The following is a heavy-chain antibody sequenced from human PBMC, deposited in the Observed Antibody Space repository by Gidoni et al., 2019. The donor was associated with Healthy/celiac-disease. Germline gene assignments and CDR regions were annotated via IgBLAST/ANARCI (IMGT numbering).Heavy chain of an antibody. J-gene: IGHJ6*02. CDR2: IMPILVIA. V-gene: IGHV1-69*04. D-gene: IGHD3-22*01. CDR3: ARDRGYDSSGYYRGRYYCMDV. Sequence: QVQLVQSGAEGKKPGSAVKVSCQASGGTFRSYALSWVRKAPGQGLEWMGRIMPILVIANYEQKFKGSVTITTDKSTSTADMELSSLRFEDTAVYYCARDRGYDSSGYYRGRYYCMDVWGQGTTVTVSS. CDR1: GGTFRSYA.